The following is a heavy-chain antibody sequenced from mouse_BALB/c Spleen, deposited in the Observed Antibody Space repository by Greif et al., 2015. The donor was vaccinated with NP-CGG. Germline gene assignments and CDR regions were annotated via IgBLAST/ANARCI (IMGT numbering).Heavy chain of an antibody. V-gene: IGHV1-80*01. Sequence: QVQLQQSGAELVRPGSSVKISCKASGYAFSSYWMNWVKQRPGQGLEWIGQIYPGDGDTNYNGKFKGKATLTADKSSSAASTQLSSLSSEDSAVYFCARENYGARCFDVWGAGTPLSVSS. CDR2: IYPGDGDT. CDR1: GYAFSSYW. J-gene: IGHJ1*01. D-gene: IGHD1-1*02. CDR3: ARENYGARCFDV.